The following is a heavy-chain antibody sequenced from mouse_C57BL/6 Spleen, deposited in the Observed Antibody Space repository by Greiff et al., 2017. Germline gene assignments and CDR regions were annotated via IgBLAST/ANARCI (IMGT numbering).Heavy chain of an antibody. CDR3: ARGRDYQAWLAY. CDR1: GYSITSGYY. CDR2: ISYDGSN. V-gene: IGHV3-6*01. J-gene: IGHJ3*01. Sequence: EVKLQESGPGLVKPSQSLSLTCSVTGYSITSGYYWNWIRQFPGNKLEWMGYISYDGSNNYNPSLKNRISITRDTSKNQFFLKLNSVTTEDAATYYCARGRDYQAWLAYGGQGTLGTVSA. D-gene: IGHD2-4*01.